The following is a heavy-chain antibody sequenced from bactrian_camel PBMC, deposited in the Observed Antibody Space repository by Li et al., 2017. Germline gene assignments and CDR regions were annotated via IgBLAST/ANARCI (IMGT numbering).Heavy chain of an antibody. J-gene: IGHJ4*01. Sequence: QLVESGGGSVRPGDSLRLSCAYSGVPDTKFCMGWFRQTPGKEREGVAIIDSGGRTNYADSVKGRVTISKGNGRLTLYLQMDSLKPEDTAMYYCAAAKSAYCLRSFRSFDYWGQGTQVTVS. CDR2: IDSGGRT. CDR3: AAAKSAYCLRSFRSFDY. CDR1: GVPDTKFC. D-gene: IGHD3*01. V-gene: IGHV3S57*01.